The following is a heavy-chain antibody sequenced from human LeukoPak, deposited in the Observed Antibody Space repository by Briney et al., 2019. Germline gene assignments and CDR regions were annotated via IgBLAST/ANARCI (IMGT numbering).Heavy chain of an antibody. CDR2: INPSGGST. D-gene: IGHD3-10*01. V-gene: IGHV1-46*01. CDR3: ARDGFGELYYYGMDV. J-gene: IGHJ6*02. Sequence: ASMKVSCKASGYTFTSYYMHWVRQAPGQRLEWMAIINPSGGSTSYAQKFQGRVTMTRDTSTSTVYMELSSLRSEDTAVYYCARDGFGELYYYGMDVWGQWTTVTVSS. CDR1: GYTFTSYY.